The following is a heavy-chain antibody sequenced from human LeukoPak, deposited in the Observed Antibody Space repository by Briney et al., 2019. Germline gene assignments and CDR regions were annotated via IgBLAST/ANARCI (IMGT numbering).Heavy chain of an antibody. CDR3: ARVGGQVVTARYFDY. CDR2: IIPILGIA. Sequence: SVKVSCKASGGTFSSYAISWVRQAPGQGLEWMGRIIPILGIANYAQKFQGRVTITADKSTSTAYMELISLRSEDTAVYYCARVGGQVVTARYFDYWGQGTLVTVSS. D-gene: IGHD2-21*02. V-gene: IGHV1-69*04. CDR1: GGTFSSYA. J-gene: IGHJ4*02.